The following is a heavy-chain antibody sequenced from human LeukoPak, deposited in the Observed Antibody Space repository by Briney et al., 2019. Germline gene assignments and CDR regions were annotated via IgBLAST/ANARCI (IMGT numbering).Heavy chain of an antibody. CDR1: GGSISSSSYY. D-gene: IGHD6-19*01. V-gene: IGHV4-39*01. CDR3: ARALTVAGTEGDYYYYYGMDV. J-gene: IGHJ6*02. CDR2: IYYSGST. Sequence: SETLSLTCTVSGGSISSSSYYWGWIRQPPGKGLEWIGSIYYSGSTYYNPSLKSRVTISVDTSKNQFSLQLNSVTPEDTAVYYCARALTVAGTEGDYYYYYGMDVWGQGTTVTVSS.